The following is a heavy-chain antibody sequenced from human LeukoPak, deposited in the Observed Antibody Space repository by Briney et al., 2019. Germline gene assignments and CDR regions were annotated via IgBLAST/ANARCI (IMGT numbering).Heavy chain of an antibody. D-gene: IGHD1-26*01. Sequence: GGSLRLSCAASGFTFSDYFISWIRLAPGKGPEWVSYISYDGGTIHYADSVKGRFTISRDNAKNSVYLQMDSLRAEGTGVYYCARAVKWDYWGQGTLVTVSS. CDR3: ARAVKWDY. J-gene: IGHJ4*02. CDR1: GFTFSDYF. V-gene: IGHV3-11*04. CDR2: ISYDGGTI.